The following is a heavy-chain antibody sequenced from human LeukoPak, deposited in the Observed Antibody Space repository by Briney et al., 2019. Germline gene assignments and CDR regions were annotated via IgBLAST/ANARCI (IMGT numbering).Heavy chain of an antibody. Sequence: SVKVSCKASGGTFSSYAMSWVRQAPGQGLEWMGGIIPIFGTANYAQKFQGRVTITTDESTSTAYMELSSLRSEDTAVYYCARVEVVVAATWWFDPWGQGTLVTVSS. CDR1: GGTFSSYA. J-gene: IGHJ5*02. V-gene: IGHV1-69*05. CDR2: IIPIFGTA. CDR3: ARVEVVVAATWWFDP. D-gene: IGHD2-15*01.